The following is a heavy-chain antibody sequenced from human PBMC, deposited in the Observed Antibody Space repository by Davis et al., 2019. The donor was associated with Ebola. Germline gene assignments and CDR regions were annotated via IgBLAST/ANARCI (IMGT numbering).Heavy chain of an antibody. J-gene: IGHJ6*02. V-gene: IGHV4-39*01. D-gene: IGHD2-15*01. CDR1: GGSISSTSHY. Sequence: SETLSLTCTVSGGSISSTSHYWGWIRQPPGKGLQWIGSIYYSGSTYYNPSLKSRVTISVDTSKNQFSLKLTSVTAADTAVYYCARVYCSGGTCYSAYYYGMDVWGQGTTVTVSS. CDR3: ARVYCSGGTCYSAYYYGMDV. CDR2: IYYSGST.